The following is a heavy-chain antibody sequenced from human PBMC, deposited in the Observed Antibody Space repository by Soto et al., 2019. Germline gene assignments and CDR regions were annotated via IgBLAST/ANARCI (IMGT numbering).Heavy chain of an antibody. V-gene: IGHV1-18*01. D-gene: IGHD6-19*01. CDR3: ARDRTNSSGWYFDY. Sequence: YTVTGYGMGVVLPLKGQGLEWMGWISAYNGNTNYAQKLQGRVTMTTDTSTSTAYMELSSLRSEDTAVYYCARDRTNSSGWYFDYRGQGTLVTVSS. CDR2: ISAYNGNT. CDR1: YTVTGYG. J-gene: IGHJ4*02.